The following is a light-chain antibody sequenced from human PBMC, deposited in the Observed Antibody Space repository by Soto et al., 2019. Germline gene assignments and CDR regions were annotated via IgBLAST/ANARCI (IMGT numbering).Light chain of an antibody. CDR1: QSVDIN. Sequence: EIEMTQSAGTLSVSPGDRVTLSWGASQSVDINLAWYQQRAGQAPRLLFYCASTKATDMPGRFSGSESATEFTLTISSLQSEDCAIYYGQQYHKWPPSTFGQGTKVDIK. CDR3: QQYHKWPPST. V-gene: IGKV3-15*01. J-gene: IGKJ1*01. CDR2: CAS.